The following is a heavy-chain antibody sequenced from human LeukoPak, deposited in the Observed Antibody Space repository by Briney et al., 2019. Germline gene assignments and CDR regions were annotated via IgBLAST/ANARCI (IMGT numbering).Heavy chain of an antibody. Sequence: ASVKVSCKASGGTLMNYAISWVRQAPGQRLEWMGGIIPMVRTANYAQKFQGRVTITADKSTSTAYMELSSLRSEDTAVYYCASQSPYYYDSSGYYGPTAFDIWGQGTMVTVSS. J-gene: IGHJ3*02. CDR2: IIPMVRTA. D-gene: IGHD3-22*01. CDR3: ASQSPYYYDSSGYYGPTAFDI. CDR1: GGTLMNYA. V-gene: IGHV1-69*06.